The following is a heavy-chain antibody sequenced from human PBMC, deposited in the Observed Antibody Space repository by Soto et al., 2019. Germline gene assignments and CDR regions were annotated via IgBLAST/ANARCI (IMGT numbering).Heavy chain of an antibody. CDR1: GFAFSNFW. CDR2: LNADGTST. CDR3: ARDGSYRLNN. V-gene: IGHV3-74*01. D-gene: IGHD3-16*02. J-gene: IGHJ4*02. Sequence: GGSLRLSCAASGFAFSNFWMHWVRQAPGKGLVWVSRLNADGTSTSYADSLKGRFTISRDNAKNTLYLQVNSLRAEDTAVYYCARDGSYRLNNWGQGTQVTVSS.